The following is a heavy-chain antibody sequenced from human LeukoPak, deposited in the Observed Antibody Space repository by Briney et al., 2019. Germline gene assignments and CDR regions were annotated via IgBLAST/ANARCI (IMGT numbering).Heavy chain of an antibody. J-gene: IGHJ4*02. D-gene: IGHD5-24*01. CDR1: GFTFSDAW. CDR3: TTDKQMSPDY. CDR2: IKSKTDGGTT. V-gene: IGHV3-15*01. Sequence: GGSLRLSCAASGFTFSDAWMSWVRQAPGKGLEWVGRIKSKTDGGTTDYAAPVKGRFIISRDDSINTLYLQMNSLKTEDTAVYYCTTDKQMSPDYWGQGTLVTVSS.